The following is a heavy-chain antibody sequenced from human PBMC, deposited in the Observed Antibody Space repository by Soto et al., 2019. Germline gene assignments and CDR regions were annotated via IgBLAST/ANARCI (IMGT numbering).Heavy chain of an antibody. CDR1: GFTFTGYA. V-gene: IGHV3-23*01. D-gene: IGHD6-13*01. CDR2: ISTSGGIT. Sequence: PGGSLRLSCAASGFTFTGYAMSWVRQAPGKGLEWVSTISTSGGITYYGDSVKGRFTISRDNSKSTLYLQMDSLRAEDTAVYYCAQDRGSNWQHYFDCWGQGTLVTVSS. CDR3: AQDRGSNWQHYFDC. J-gene: IGHJ4*02.